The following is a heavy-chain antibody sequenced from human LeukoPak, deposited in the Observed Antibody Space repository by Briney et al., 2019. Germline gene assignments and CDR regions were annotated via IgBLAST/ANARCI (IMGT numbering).Heavy chain of an antibody. J-gene: IGHJ2*01. Sequence: GGSLRLSCAASGFTFSSYSMNWVRQAPGKGLEWVSYISSSGSTRYYADSVKGRFTISRDNAKNSLYVQMNSLRAEDTAVYYCAIRNDGIAAVGTRKNLDLWGRGTLVTVSS. D-gene: IGHD6-13*01. CDR1: GFTFSSYS. V-gene: IGHV3-48*04. CDR2: ISSSGSTR. CDR3: AIRNDGIAAVGTRKNLDL.